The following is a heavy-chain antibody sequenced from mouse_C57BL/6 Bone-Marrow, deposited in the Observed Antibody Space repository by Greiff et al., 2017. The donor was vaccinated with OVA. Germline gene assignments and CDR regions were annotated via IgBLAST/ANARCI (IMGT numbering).Heavy chain of an antibody. J-gene: IGHJ1*03. CDR1: GYSFTGYF. V-gene: IGHV1-20*01. D-gene: IGHD1-1*01. CDR2: INPYNGAT. CDR3: ARGDYYGSSYWYFDV. Sequence: VQLKQSGPELVKPGDSVKISCKASGYSFTGYFMNWVMQSHGKSLEWIGRINPYNGATFYNQKFKGKATLTVAKSSSTAHMELRSLTSEDSAVYYCARGDYYGSSYWYFDVWGTGTTVTVSS.